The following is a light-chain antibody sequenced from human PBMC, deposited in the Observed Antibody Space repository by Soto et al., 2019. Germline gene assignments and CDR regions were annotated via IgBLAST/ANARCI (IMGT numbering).Light chain of an antibody. J-gene: IGLJ3*02. CDR3: NSYTGTTTPWV. CDR1: SGDVGAYNH. V-gene: IGLV2-14*01. Sequence: QSALTQPASVSGSPGQSVTISCSGTSGDVGAYNHVSWYQQYPGKAPKLIISKVSNRPSGVSNRFSGSKSGNTASLTISGLQAEDEADYYYNSYTGTTTPWVFGGGTKLTLL. CDR2: KVS.